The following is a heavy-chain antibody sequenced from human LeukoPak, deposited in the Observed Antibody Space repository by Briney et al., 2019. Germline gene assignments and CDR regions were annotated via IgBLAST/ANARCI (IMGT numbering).Heavy chain of an antibody. Sequence: SETLSLTCTVSGGSISSYYWSWLRQPPGKGLEWIGYIYNIGSTNYNPSLKSRVTISVDTSKNQFSLNLTSVTAADTAVYYCARGYCSDGYCYGASHWFDPWGQGTLVTVSS. D-gene: IGHD2-15*01. V-gene: IGHV4-59*08. CDR3: ARGYCSDGYCYGASHWFDP. CDR2: IYNIGST. CDR1: GGSISSYY. J-gene: IGHJ5*02.